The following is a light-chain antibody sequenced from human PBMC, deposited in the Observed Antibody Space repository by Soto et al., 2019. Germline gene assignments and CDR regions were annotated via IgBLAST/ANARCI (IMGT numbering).Light chain of an antibody. CDR1: QSVSSN. V-gene: IGKV3-15*01. CDR3: QQYNNWPWT. CDR2: GAS. J-gene: IGKJ1*01. Sequence: EIVMTQSPATLSVSPGERATLSCRASQSVSSNLAWYQQKPGQAPWLLIYGASNRATGIPAKFSGSGSGTEFTLTISSLQSEDFAVYYCQQYNNWPWTFGQVTKVEIK.